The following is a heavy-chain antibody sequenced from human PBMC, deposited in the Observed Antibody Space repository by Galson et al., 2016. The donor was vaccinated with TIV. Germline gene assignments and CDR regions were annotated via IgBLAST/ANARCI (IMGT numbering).Heavy chain of an antibody. Sequence: SVKVSCEVSGKPLSELSMHWVRQAPGKGLEWMGGFDPGDGETISAQKFQGRVTMAEDTSTDTAYMELSSLTSEDTAVYYCTTSPPLELRDEYYYSGMDVWGQGTTITVSS. CDR1: GKPLSELS. J-gene: IGHJ6*02. CDR2: FDPGDGET. CDR3: TTSPPLELRDEYYYSGMDV. V-gene: IGHV1-24*01. D-gene: IGHD3-3*01.